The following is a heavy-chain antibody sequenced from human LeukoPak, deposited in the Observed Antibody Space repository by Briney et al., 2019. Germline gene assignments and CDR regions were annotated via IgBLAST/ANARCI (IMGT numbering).Heavy chain of an antibody. CDR3: ARNYDLVRSSLDY. J-gene: IGHJ4*02. D-gene: IGHD3-22*01. Sequence: GASVKVSCKASGYTFTGYYMHWVRQAPGQGLEWMGWINPNSGGTNYAQKFQGWVTMTRDTSISTAYMELSGLRSDDTAVYYCARNYDLVRSSLDYWGQGTLVTVSS. CDR2: INPNSGGT. V-gene: IGHV1-2*04. CDR1: GYTFTGYY.